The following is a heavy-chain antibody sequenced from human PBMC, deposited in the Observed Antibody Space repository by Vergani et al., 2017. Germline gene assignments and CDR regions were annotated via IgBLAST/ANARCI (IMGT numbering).Heavy chain of an antibody. J-gene: IGHJ6*02. D-gene: IGHD3-9*01. CDR3: ARDGRGYDILTDYYYYGMDV. Sequence: QVQLVQSGAEVKKPGASVKVSCKASGYTFTSYYMHWVRQAPGQGLEWMGIINPSGGSTSYAQKFQGRVTMTRDTSTSTVYMELSSLRSEDTAVYYCARDGRGYDILTDYYYYGMDVWGQGPRSPSP. V-gene: IGHV1-46*03. CDR1: GYTFTSYY. CDR2: INPSGGST.